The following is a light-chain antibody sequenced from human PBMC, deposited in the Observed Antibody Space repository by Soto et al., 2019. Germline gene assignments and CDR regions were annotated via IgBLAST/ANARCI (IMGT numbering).Light chain of an antibody. V-gene: IGKV3-20*01. CDR3: QQYGSSPPYT. CDR2: GAS. Sequence: EIVLTQSPGTLSLSPGERATLSCRASQSVSSSYLAWYQQKPGQAPGLLIYGASSRATGIPDRFSGSGSGTDFTLTISRLEPEDVAVYYCQQYGSSPPYTFGQGTKLEIK. J-gene: IGKJ2*01. CDR1: QSVSSSY.